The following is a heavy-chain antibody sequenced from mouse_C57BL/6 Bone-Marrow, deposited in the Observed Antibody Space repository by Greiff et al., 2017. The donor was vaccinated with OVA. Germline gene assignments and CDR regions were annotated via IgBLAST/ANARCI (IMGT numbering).Heavy chain of an antibody. J-gene: IGHJ2*01. Sequence: VQLQQSGPVLVKPGASVKMSCKASGYTFTDYYMNWVKQSHGKSLEWIGVINPYNGGTSYNEKFKGKATLTVEKSSTTDIMELNSMTSEDSAVYYCVYGNSDDWGQGTTLTVSS. CDR2: INPYNGGT. D-gene: IGHD2-1*01. CDR1: GYTFTDYY. V-gene: IGHV1-19*01. CDR3: VYGNSDD.